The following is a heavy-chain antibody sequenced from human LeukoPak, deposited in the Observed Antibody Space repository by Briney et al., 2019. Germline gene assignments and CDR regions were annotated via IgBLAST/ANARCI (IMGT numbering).Heavy chain of an antibody. D-gene: IGHD3-22*01. CDR3: ARMHYYDSSGYYRSLDS. Sequence: PSETLSLTCTVSGGSISSYYWSWIRQPPGKGLEWIGYIYYIGSTNYNPSLKSRVTISVDTSKNQFSLKLSSVTAADTAVYYCARMHYYDSSGYYRSLDSWGQGTLVTVSS. V-gene: IGHV4-59*01. CDR2: IYYIGST. CDR1: GGSISSYY. J-gene: IGHJ4*02.